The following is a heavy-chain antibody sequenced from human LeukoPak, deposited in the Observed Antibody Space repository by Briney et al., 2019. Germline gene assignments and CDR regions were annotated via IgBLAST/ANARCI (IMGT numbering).Heavy chain of an antibody. J-gene: IGHJ3*02. V-gene: IGHV5-51*01. CDR3: ARQRPATALVNPSGAFDI. CDR1: GYSFTSYW. Sequence: GESLKISCKGSGYSFTSYWIGWVRQMPGKGLEWMGIIYPGDSDTRYSPSFQGQVTISADKSIGTAYLQWSSLKASDTAMYYCARQRPATALVNPSGAFDIWGQGTMVTVSS. D-gene: IGHD2-21*02. CDR2: IYPGDSDT.